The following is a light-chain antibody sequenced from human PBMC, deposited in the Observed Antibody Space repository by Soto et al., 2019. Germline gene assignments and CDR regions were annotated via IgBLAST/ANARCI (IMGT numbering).Light chain of an antibody. CDR2: LGS. V-gene: IGKV2-28*01. Sequence: DIVMTQSPLSLPVTPGEPASISCRSSQSLLHSNGYNYLDWYLQQPGQSPQLLIYLGSNRASGVPDRFSGSGSGTDFTLKISRVEAEDVGVYYCMQALQTRGITFGQGTRLEIK. CDR1: QSLLHSNGYNY. J-gene: IGKJ5*01. CDR3: MQALQTRGIT.